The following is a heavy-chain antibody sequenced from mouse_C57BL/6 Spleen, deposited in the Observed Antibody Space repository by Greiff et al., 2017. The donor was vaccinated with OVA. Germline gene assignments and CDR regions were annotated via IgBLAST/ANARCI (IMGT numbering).Heavy chain of an antibody. CDR1: GYTFTSYW. D-gene: IGHD1-1*01. Sequence: QVQLQQPGAELVKPGASVKLSCKASGYTFTSYWMHWVKQRPGRGLEWIGRIDPNSGGTKYNEKFKSKATLTVDKPSSTASMQLSSLTSEDSSVYYCARGRIYYYGGGYFDVWGTGTTVTVSS. J-gene: IGHJ1*03. V-gene: IGHV1-72*01. CDR2: IDPNSGGT. CDR3: ARGRIYYYGGGYFDV.